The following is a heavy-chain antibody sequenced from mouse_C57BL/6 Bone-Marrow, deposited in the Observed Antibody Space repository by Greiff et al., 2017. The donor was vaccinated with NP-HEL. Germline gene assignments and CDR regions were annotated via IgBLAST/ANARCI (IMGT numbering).Heavy chain of an antibody. CDR1: GYTFTSYW. Sequence: QVQLKESGAELVMPGASVKLSCKASGYTFTSYWMHWVKQRPGQGLEWIGEIDPSDSYTNYNQKFKGKSTLTVDKSSSTAYMQLSSLTSEDSAVYYCARKGFYAMDYWGQGTSVTVSS. CDR2: IDPSDSYT. CDR3: ARKGFYAMDY. J-gene: IGHJ4*01. V-gene: IGHV1-69*01.